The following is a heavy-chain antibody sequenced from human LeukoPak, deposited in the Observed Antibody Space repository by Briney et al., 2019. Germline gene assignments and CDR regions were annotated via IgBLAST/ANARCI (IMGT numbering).Heavy chain of an antibody. Sequence: PGGSLRLSCAASGFTFSSYNMNWVRQAPGKGLEWVSSISTSSIYIYYADSVKGRFTISRVNAKHSMYLQMNSLRAEDTAVYYCAKGGGYEAQYYYYYLDVWGKGTTVTISS. V-gene: IGHV3-21*01. CDR3: AKGGGYEAQYYYYYLDV. CDR1: GFTFSSYN. CDR2: ISTSSIYI. J-gene: IGHJ6*03. D-gene: IGHD5-12*01.